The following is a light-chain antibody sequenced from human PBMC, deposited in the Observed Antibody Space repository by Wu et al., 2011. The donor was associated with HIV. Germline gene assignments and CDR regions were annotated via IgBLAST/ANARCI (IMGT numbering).Light chain of an antibody. J-gene: IGKJ1*01. CDR2: KAS. CDR1: QSISSW. V-gene: IGKV1-5*03. CDR3: QQYDSYPWT. Sequence: DIQMTQSPSTLSASVGDRVTITCRASQSISSWLAWYQQKPGKAPKLLIYKASSLESGVPSRFSGSGSGTEFTLTISSLQPDDFATYYCQQYDSYPWTFGKGPSGNQT.